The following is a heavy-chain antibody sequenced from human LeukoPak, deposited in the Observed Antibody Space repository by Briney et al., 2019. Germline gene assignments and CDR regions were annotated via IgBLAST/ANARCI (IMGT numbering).Heavy chain of an antibody. J-gene: IGHJ4*02. CDR1: GFTFSSYG. D-gene: IGHD2-15*01. CDR3: AKGDEVVAYDDYFDY. CDR2: ISGSGSST. Sequence: PGGSLRLSCAASGFTFSSYGMSWVRQAPGKGLEWVSAISGSGSSTYYADSVKGRFTISRDNSKNTLYLQMNSLRAEDTAVYYCAKGDEVVAYDDYFDYWGQGTLVTVSS. V-gene: IGHV3-23*01.